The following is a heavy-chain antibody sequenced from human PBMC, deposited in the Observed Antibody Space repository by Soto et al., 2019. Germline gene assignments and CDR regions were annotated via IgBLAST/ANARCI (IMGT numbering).Heavy chain of an antibody. CDR2: ISSSSSYT. CDR1: GFTFSSYE. J-gene: IGHJ4*02. V-gene: IGHV3-21*05. D-gene: IGHD3-3*01. CDR3: ARYYDFSTGYFDY. Sequence: PGGSLRLSCAASGFTFSSYEMNWVRQAPGKGLEWVSYISSSSSYTNYADSVKGRFTISRDNAKNSLYLQMNSLRAEDTAVYYCARYYDFSTGYFDYWGQGTLVTVSS.